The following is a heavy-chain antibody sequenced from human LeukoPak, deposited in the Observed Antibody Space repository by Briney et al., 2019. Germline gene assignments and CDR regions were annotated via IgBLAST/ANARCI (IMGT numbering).Heavy chain of an antibody. CDR3: ARLLYYDFDY. Sequence: PSETLSLACTVSNAAISRSTSYWNWIRQPPGKGLEWIGSIFHSGSTYYNPSLQSRVTISVDTSNNQFYLHLTSVTAADTAVYYCARLLYYDFDYGGQGTLVTVSS. J-gene: IGHJ4*02. CDR1: NAAISRSTSY. CDR2: IFHSGST. V-gene: IGHV4-39*07. D-gene: IGHD3-22*01.